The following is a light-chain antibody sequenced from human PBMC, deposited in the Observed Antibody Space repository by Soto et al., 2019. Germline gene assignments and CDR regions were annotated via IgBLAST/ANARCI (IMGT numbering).Light chain of an antibody. Sequence: EIVLTQTPGTLSLSPGERATLSCRASQSVSRSYFAWYQQKPGQAPRVLIYGASSLATGIPDRFSGSGSGTDFTLNISRVETEYFAVYCCQQYGSSHIFGPGTKVHIK. CDR1: QSVSRSY. V-gene: IGKV3-20*01. J-gene: IGKJ3*01. CDR2: GAS. CDR3: QQYGSSHI.